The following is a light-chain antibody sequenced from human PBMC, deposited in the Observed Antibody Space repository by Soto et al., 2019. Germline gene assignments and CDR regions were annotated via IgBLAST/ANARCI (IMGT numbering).Light chain of an antibody. CDR2: DES. J-gene: IGKJ2*01. Sequence: DIQMTQSPSSLSASVGDRVTISCRASQNNDIYLSWYQQEPGKVPKLLIYDESTLQSGVPSRFSGSGSGTDFTLTINNLQPEDFATYYCQQSYRTPYTFGQGTKL. CDR3: QQSYRTPYT. V-gene: IGKV1-39*01. CDR1: QNNDIY.